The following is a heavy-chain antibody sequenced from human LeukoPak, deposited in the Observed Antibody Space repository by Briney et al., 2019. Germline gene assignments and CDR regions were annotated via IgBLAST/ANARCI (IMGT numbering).Heavy chain of an antibody. J-gene: IGHJ6*03. CDR2: IDSSGGYM. CDR1: GFTFNTYS. Sequence: PGGSLRLSCEASGFTFNTYSMNWARQAPGKGLEWVSSIDSSGGYMFYADSVKGRFIISRDNAKDSLYLQMNSLRVEDTAVYYCAKDGGVVAAMTYYYMDVWDKGTTVTVSS. D-gene: IGHD3-3*01. CDR3: AKDGGVVAAMTYYYMDV. V-gene: IGHV3-21*06.